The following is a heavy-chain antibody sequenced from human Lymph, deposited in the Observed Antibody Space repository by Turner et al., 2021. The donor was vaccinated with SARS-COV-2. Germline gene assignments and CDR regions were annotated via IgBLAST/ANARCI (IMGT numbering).Heavy chain of an antibody. CDR1: GLTVSSNY. J-gene: IGHJ6*02. Sequence: EVQLVESGGGLIQPGGSLRLSCAASGLTVSSNYMSWVRQAPGKGLEWVSVIYSGGSTYYADSVKGRFTISRDNSKNTLYLQMSSLRAEDTAVYYCARDLYYYGMDVWGQGTTVTVSS. CDR3: ARDLYYYGMDV. V-gene: IGHV3-53*01. CDR2: IYSGGST.